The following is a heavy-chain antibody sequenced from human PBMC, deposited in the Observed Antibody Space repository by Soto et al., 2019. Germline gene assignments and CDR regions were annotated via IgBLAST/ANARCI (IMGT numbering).Heavy chain of an antibody. CDR3: AINPRHRGSSSWYSGDAFDI. CDR1: GGTFSSYT. J-gene: IGHJ3*02. V-gene: IGHV1-69*02. D-gene: IGHD6-13*01. Sequence: SVKVSCKASGGTFSSYTISWVRQAPGQGLEWMGRIIPILGIANYAQKFQGRVTITADKSTSTAYMELSSLRSEDTAVYYCAINPRHRGSSSWYSGDAFDIWGQGTMLTVSS. CDR2: IIPILGIA.